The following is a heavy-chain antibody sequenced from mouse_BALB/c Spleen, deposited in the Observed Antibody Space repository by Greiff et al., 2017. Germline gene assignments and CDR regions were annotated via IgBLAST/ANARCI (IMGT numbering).Heavy chain of an antibody. CDR3: ARYYYGSSVAWFAY. D-gene: IGHD1-1*01. CDR1: GFSLTSYG. V-gene: IGHV2-9*02. Sequence: VKLMESGPGLVAPSQSLSITCTVSGFSLTSYGVHWVRQPPGKGLEWLGVIWAGGSTNYNSALMSRLSISKDNSKSQVFLKMNSLQTDDTAMYYCARYYYGSSVAWFAYWGQGTLVTVSA. J-gene: IGHJ3*01. CDR2: IWAGGST.